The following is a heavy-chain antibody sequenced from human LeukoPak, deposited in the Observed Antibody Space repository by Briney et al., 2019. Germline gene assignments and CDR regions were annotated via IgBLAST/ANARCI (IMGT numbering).Heavy chain of an antibody. Sequence: GGSLRLSCAASGFTFSSYAMHGVRQAPGKGLEGVALISYDGSNKYYADSVKGRFTISRDKSKNTLYLQMNSLRAEDTAVYYCAKVGDYWDFDYWGQGTLVTVSS. V-gene: IGHV3-30*18. CDR2: ISYDGSNK. CDR3: AKVGDYWDFDY. J-gene: IGHJ4*02. CDR1: GFTFSSYA. D-gene: IGHD2-8*02.